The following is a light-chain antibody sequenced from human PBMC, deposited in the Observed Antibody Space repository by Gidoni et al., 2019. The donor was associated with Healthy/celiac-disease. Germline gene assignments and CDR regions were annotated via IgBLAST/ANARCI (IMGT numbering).Light chain of an antibody. CDR1: QGSSSD. CDR2: AAS. V-gene: IGKV1-8*01. CDR3: QQYYSYPFT. Sequence: IRMTQSPSSLSASTGDRVTITCRASQGSSSDLAWYQQKPGKAPKLLIYAASTLQIGVPSRFSGCGSGSDFTLTISCLQSEVFATYYCQQYYSYPFTFGPGTKVDIK. J-gene: IGKJ3*01.